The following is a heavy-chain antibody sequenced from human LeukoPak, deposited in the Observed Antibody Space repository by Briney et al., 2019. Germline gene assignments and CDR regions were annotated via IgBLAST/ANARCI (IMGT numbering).Heavy chain of an antibody. V-gene: IGHV7-4-1*02. Sequence: ASVKVSCKASGYTFTSYAMNWVRQAPGQGLEWMGWINTNAGNPTYAQGFTGRFVFSLDTSVSTAYLQISSLKAEDTAVYYCARALYYYDSSGYYRTDAFDIWGQGTMVTVSS. CDR3: ARALYYYDSSGYYRTDAFDI. CDR1: GYTFTSYA. J-gene: IGHJ3*02. CDR2: INTNAGNP. D-gene: IGHD3-22*01.